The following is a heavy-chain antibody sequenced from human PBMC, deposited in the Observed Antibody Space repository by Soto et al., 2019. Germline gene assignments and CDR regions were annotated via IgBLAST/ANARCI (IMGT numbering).Heavy chain of an antibody. J-gene: IGHJ6*02. V-gene: IGHV3-11*05. CDR2: MCNSPQDI. Sequence: GGCLNLSCSLHRFDFSITCMGCMKLSPGKGLEWVSLMCNSPQDIKYADSVRGRFIISRDNAKSSLELQMNSLRAEDTAVYYCAEDFLQDWGQDYYYGMDVWGQGT. CDR3: AEDFLQDWGQDYYYGMDV. D-gene: IGHD7-27*01. CDR1: RFDFSITC.